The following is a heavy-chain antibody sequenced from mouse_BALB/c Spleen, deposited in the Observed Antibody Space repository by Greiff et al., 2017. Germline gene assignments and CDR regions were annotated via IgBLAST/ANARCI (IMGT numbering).Heavy chain of an antibody. V-gene: IGHV14-3*02. Sequence: EVQLQQSGAELVKPGASVKLSCTASGFNIKDTYMHWVKQRPEQGLEWIGRIDPANGNTKYDPKFQGKATITADTSSNTAYLQLSSLTSEDTAVYYCARNYYGYDGFDYWGQGTTLTVSS. D-gene: IGHD2-2*01. CDR1: GFNIKDTY. CDR3: ARNYYGYDGFDY. J-gene: IGHJ2*01. CDR2: IDPANGNT.